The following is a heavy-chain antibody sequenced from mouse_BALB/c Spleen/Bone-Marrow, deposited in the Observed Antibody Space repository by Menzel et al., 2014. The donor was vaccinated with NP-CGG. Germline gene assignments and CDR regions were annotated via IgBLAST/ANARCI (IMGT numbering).Heavy chain of an antibody. V-gene: IGHV5-9-2*01. J-gene: IGHJ3*01. CDR2: ISGGGSYT. CDR3: ARHAYYDQTEVSFVY. D-gene: IGHD2-4*01. Sequence: EVKLVESGGGLVESGGSLKLSCAASGFSFNSYGMSWVRQTPEKRLEWVATISGGGSYTFYPDSVKGRFTISRGNAKNNLYLQLSSLRSEDTALYYCARHAYYDQTEVSFVYWGQGTLVTVSA. CDR1: GFSFNSYG.